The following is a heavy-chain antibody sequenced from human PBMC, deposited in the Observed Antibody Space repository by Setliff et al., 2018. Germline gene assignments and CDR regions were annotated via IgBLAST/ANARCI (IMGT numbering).Heavy chain of an antibody. J-gene: IGHJ3*01. CDR3: TRHEDRNKCTSSSCYRENDAFDV. Sequence: GESLKLSCKASGYIFTNYWIGWVRQMPGKGLEWMGVIYPGDSDTRYSPSFQGQVTISADKSINTAYLQWSSLKASDAAIYYCTRHEDRNKCTSSSCYRENDAFDVWGQGAMVTVSS. CDR2: IYPGDSDT. V-gene: IGHV5-51*01. D-gene: IGHD2-2*01. CDR1: GYIFTNYW.